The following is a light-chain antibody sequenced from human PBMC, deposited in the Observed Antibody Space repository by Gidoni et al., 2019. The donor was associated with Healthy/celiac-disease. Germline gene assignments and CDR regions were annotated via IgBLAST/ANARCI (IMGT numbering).Light chain of an antibody. CDR2: DAS. CDR1: KSISSW. V-gene: IGKV1-5*01. CDR3: QQYNSYQT. Sequence: IQITQSPSTLSASVGDRVPITCRASKSISSWLAWYQQKPGKAPKLLIYDASSLESGVQSRFSGSGAGTEFTITISSLEDDDFATYYCQQYNSYQTFXQXTKVEIK. J-gene: IGKJ1*01.